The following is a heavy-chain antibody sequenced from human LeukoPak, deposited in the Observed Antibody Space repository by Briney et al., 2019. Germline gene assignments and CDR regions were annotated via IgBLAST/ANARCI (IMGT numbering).Heavy chain of an antibody. J-gene: IGHJ4*02. V-gene: IGHV4-39*01. CDR2: IYYSGST. D-gene: IGHD3-3*01. CDR3: ARQYYDFWSGYSSAYYFDY. CDR1: GGSISSSSYY. Sequence: SETLSLTCTVSGGSISSSSYYWGWIRQPPGKGLEWIVSIYYSGSTYYNPSLKSRVTISVDTSKNQSSLKLSSVTAADTAVYYCARQYYDFWSGYSSAYYFDYWGQGTLVTVSS.